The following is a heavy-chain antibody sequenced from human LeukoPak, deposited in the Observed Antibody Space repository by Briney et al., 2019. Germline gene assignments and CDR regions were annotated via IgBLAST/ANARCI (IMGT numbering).Heavy chain of an antibody. Sequence: GGSLRLSCAASGFTFSSYGMHWVRQAPGKGLEWVAVIWFDGSTKYYADSVKGRFTISRDNSKNTLYLQMNSLRAEDTAVYYCARVHYDFWSGYQDYWGQGTLVTVSS. CDR3: ARVHYDFWSGYQDY. CDR2: IWFDGSTK. V-gene: IGHV3-33*01. J-gene: IGHJ4*02. D-gene: IGHD3-3*01. CDR1: GFTFSSYG.